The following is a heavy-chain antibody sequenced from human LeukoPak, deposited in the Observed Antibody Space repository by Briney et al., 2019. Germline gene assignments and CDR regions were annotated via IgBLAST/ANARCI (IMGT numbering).Heavy chain of an antibody. J-gene: IGHJ4*02. Sequence: GGSLRLSCAASRFTISSYSMNWVRKAPGKGLEWVSSISSSSSYIYYADSVKGRFTISRDNAKNSLYLQMNSLRAEDTAVYYCAREGTSHCLDYWGQGTLVTVSS. CDR1: RFTISSYS. CDR2: ISSSSSYI. D-gene: IGHD2-2*01. V-gene: IGHV3-21*01. CDR3: AREGTSHCLDY.